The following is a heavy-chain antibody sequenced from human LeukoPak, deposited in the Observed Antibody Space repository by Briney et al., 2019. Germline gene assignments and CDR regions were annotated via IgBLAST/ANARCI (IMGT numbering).Heavy chain of an antibody. CDR1: GGSISSGDYC. CDR3: ARDRMVRGVIMGFDY. Sequence: PSETLSLTCTVSGGSISSGDYCWNWIRQPPGKGLEWIGYIYYSGSTSYNPSLKSRVIISVDTSKNQFSLKLSSVAAADTAVYFCARDRMVRGVIMGFDYWGQGNLVTVSS. J-gene: IGHJ4*02. V-gene: IGHV4-30-4*01. D-gene: IGHD3-10*01. CDR2: IYYSGST.